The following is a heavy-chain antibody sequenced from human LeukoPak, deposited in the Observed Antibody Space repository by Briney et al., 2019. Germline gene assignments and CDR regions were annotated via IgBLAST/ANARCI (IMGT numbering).Heavy chain of an antibody. J-gene: IGHJ3*02. CDR1: GFTFSNYG. V-gene: IGHV3-7*01. D-gene: IGHD1-26*01. CDR3: ASLVGATTVAFDI. Sequence: GGSLRLSCAASGFTFSNYGMSWVRQAPGKGLEWVASIKQDGSEKFYVDSVKGRFTISRDNAKNSLYLQMNSLRAEDTAVYYCASLVGATTVAFDIWGQGTMVTVSS. CDR2: IKQDGSEK.